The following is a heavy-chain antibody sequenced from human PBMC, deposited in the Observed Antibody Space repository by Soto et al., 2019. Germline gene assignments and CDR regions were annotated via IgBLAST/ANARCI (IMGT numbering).Heavy chain of an antibody. Sequence: QVQLVQSGAEVKKPGASVKVSCKASGYTFTSYGISWVRQAPGQGLEWMGWISAYNGNTNYAQKLQGRVTMTTDTATSTAYMERRSLRSDDTAVYYCARLPVITGTTSLMEYWGQGTLVTVSS. V-gene: IGHV1-18*01. D-gene: IGHD1-7*01. CDR1: GYTFTSYG. J-gene: IGHJ4*02. CDR2: ISAYNGNT. CDR3: ARLPVITGTTSLMEY.